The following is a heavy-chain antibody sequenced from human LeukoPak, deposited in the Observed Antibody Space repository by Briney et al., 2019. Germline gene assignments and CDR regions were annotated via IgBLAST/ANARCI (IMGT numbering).Heavy chain of an antibody. V-gene: IGHV3-30*04. Sequence: PGGSLRLSCAASGFTFSSYAMHWVRQAPGKGLEWVAVISYDGSNKYYADSVKGRFTISRDSSKNTLYLQMNSLRAEDTAVYYCARDKSSIAARYYFDYWGQGTLVTVSS. J-gene: IGHJ4*02. CDR1: GFTFSSYA. CDR3: ARDKSSIAARYYFDY. D-gene: IGHD6-6*01. CDR2: ISYDGSNK.